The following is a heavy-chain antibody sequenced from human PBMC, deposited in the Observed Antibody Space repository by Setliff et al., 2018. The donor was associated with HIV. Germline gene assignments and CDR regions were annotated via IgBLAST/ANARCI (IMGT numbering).Heavy chain of an antibody. CDR1: GYIFTSYW. CDR2: IYPRDSDT. J-gene: IGHJ4*02. V-gene: IGHV5-51*01. D-gene: IGHD2-21*02. Sequence: GESLKISCQGSGYIFTSYWIGWVRQMPGKGLEWMGIIYPRDSDTKYSPSVQGQVTISDDKAINTAYLQGSSLQTSDSGMYYCARGIAALTASFDSWGQGSLVTVSS. CDR3: ARGIAALTASFDS.